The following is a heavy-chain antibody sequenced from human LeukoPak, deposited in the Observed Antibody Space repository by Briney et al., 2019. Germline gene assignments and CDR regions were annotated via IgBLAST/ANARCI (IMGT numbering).Heavy chain of an antibody. D-gene: IGHD5-24*01. CDR3: ARVEMATIIHY. CDR1: GGSISSYY. J-gene: IGHJ4*02. V-gene: IGHV4-59*01. Sequence: SETLSLTCTVSGGSISSYYWSWIRQPPGKGLEWTGYIYYSGSTNYNPSLKSRVTISVDTSKNQFSLKLSSVTAADTAVYYCARVEMATIIHYWGQGTLVTVSS. CDR2: IYYSGST.